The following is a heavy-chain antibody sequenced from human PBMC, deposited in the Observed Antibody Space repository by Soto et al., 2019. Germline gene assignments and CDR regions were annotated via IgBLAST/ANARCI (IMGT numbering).Heavy chain of an antibody. Sequence: VASVKVSCKASGYTFTGYYMHWVRQAPGQGLEWMGWINPNSGGTNYAQKFQGRVTMTRDTSISTAYMELSRLRSDDTAVYYCARVGGGARVRYYYYGMDVWGQGTTVTVSS. J-gene: IGHJ6*02. CDR2: INPNSGGT. CDR3: ARVGGGARVRYYYYGMDV. CDR1: GYTFTGYY. D-gene: IGHD2-15*01. V-gene: IGHV1-2*02.